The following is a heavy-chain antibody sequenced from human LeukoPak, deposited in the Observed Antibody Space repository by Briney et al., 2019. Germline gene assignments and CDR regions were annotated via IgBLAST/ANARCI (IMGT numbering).Heavy chain of an antibody. D-gene: IGHD3-9*01. CDR1: GFTFSSYS. Sequence: GGSLRLSCPASGFTFSSYSLNWVRQAPGKGLEWVSSISSSSSYIYYADSVKGRFTISRDNAKNSLYLQMNSLRAEDTAVYYCARDGVLRYFDWLSGYNWFDPWGQGTLVTVSS. V-gene: IGHV3-21*01. CDR3: ARDGVLRYFDWLSGYNWFDP. CDR2: ISSSSSYI. J-gene: IGHJ5*02.